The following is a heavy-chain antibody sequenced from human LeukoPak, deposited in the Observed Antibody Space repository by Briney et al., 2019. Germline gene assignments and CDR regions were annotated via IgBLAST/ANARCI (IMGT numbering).Heavy chain of an antibody. CDR1: GFTFSSYA. CDR3: AKTPGYGDYSMDV. V-gene: IGHV3-23*01. D-gene: IGHD4-17*01. J-gene: IGHJ6*03. CDR2: ISGSGVNT. Sequence: PGGSLRLSCAASGFTFSSYAMNWVRQVPGKGLEWVSTISGSGVNTYFADSVKGRFTISRDNSKNTLYLQMNTLRAEDTAVYYCAKTPGYGDYSMDVWGKGTRVTVSS.